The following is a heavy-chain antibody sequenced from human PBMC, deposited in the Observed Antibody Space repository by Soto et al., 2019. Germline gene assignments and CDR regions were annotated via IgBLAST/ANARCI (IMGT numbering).Heavy chain of an antibody. V-gene: IGHV3-33*01. CDR2: IWYDGSDE. CDR3: ARDRAGITGPGSFDM. Sequence: QVQLVESGGGVVQPGRSLRLSCAASGFIFSDYGMHWVRQAPGKGLEWVAVIWYDGSDEYYADSVKGRFTISRDNSKNTLYLQMNSLRAEDTAVYSCARDRAGITGPGSFDMWGQGTLVNVSS. D-gene: IGHD3-10*01. CDR1: GFIFSDYG. J-gene: IGHJ3*02.